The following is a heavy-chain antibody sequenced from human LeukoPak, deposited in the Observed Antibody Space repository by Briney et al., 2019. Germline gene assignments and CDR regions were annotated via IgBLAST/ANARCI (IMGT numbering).Heavy chain of an antibody. CDR1: GYTFTGYF. CDR3: ARARYETRIWPKSRYDYYHYMDV. Sequence: ASVKVSCKASGYTFTGYFMHWVRQAPGQGLEWMGWINPNSGGTDYAQKFQGRVTMTRDTSISTAYMELTRLRSEDMAVYYCARARYETRIWPKSRYDYYHYMDVWGKGTTVTVSS. D-gene: IGHD3-3*01. V-gene: IGHV1-2*02. CDR2: INPNSGGT. J-gene: IGHJ6*03.